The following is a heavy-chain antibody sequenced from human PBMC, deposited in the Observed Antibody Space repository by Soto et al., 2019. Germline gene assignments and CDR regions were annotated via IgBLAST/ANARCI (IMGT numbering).Heavy chain of an antibody. CDR2: INPSDGTT. V-gene: IGHV1-46*01. CDR3: ARAWVRYWSSISCPGDY. J-gene: IGHJ4*02. CDR1: GYTLTSFY. D-gene: IGHD2-2*01. Sequence: QVQLVQSGAEVKKPGASVKVSCQASGYTLTSFYMHWVRQAPGQGLEWMGIINPSDGTTSYAQNFQGRVTMTRDTSTSTVYMDLSSLRSDDTAVYYCARAWVRYWSSISCPGDYWGQGTLVTVSS.